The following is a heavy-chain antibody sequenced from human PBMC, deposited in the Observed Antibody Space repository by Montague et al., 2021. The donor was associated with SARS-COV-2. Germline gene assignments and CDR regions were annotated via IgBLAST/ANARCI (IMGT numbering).Heavy chain of an antibody. V-gene: IGHV6-1*01. CDR2: TYYRSKWYY. D-gene: IGHD6-13*01. Sequence: YAISGDSVSSNTAAWNWIRQSPSRGLEWLGRTYYRSKWYYDYAVSVKSRMTISPDTSKNQFSLQLSSVTPEDRAVHYCARDPRYSLSWSFDYWGQGTLVTVSS. J-gene: IGHJ4*02. CDR3: ARDPRYSLSWSFDY. CDR1: GDSVSSNTAA.